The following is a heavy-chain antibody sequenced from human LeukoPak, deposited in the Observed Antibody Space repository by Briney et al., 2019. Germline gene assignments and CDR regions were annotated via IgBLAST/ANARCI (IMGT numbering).Heavy chain of an antibody. CDR1: RGTFSSYA. D-gene: IGHD5-18*01. Sequence: GASVKVSCKASRGTFSSYAISWLRQAPGQGLEWMGRIIPILGIANYAQKFQGRVTITADKSTSTAYMELSSLRSEDTAVYYCAYSRPWIQLWLGPFDYWGQGTLVTVSS. CDR2: IIPILGIA. CDR3: AYSRPWIQLWLGPFDY. J-gene: IGHJ4*02. V-gene: IGHV1-69*04.